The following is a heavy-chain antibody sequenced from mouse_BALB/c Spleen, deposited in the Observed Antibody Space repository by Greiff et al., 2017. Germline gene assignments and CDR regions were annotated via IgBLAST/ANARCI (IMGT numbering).Heavy chain of an antibody. J-gene: IGHJ1*01. Sequence: LVKTGASVKISCKASGYSFTGYYMHWVKQSHGKSLEWIGYISCYNGATSYNQKFKGKATFTVDTSSSTAYMQFNSLTSEDSAVYYCARVPYGSSYFYWYFDVWGAGTTVTVSS. V-gene: IGHV1S34*01. CDR2: ISCYNGAT. D-gene: IGHD1-1*01. CDR3: ARVPYGSSYFYWYFDV. CDR1: GYSFTGYY.